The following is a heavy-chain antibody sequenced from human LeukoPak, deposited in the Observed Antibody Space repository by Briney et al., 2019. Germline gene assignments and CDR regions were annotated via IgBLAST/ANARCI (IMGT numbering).Heavy chain of an antibody. Sequence: GGSLRLSCAASGFTFSSYGMHWVRQAPGKGLEWVAVIWYDGSNQYYADSVKGRFTISRDNSKNTLYLQMNRLRAEDTAAYYCAREYCSSTSCYTAFDMWGQGTMVTVSS. V-gene: IGHV3-33*01. J-gene: IGHJ3*02. D-gene: IGHD2-2*01. CDR1: GFTFSSYG. CDR2: IWYDGSNQ. CDR3: AREYCSSTSCYTAFDM.